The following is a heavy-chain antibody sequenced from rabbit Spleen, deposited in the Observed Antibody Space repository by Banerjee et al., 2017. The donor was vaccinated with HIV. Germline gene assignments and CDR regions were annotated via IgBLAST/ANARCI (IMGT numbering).Heavy chain of an antibody. CDR2: INTYTAKG. D-gene: IGHD2-1*01. Sequence: QEQLEESGGGLVKPGASLTLTCTASGVSFSDRDVMCWVRQAPGKGLEWIACINTYTAKGVYATWAKGRFTISRTSSTTVTLQMTSLTAADTAAYFCARDLVAVIGWNFNLWGPGTLVTVS. CDR1: GVSFSDRDV. J-gene: IGHJ4*01. CDR3: ARDLVAVIGWNFNL. V-gene: IGHV1S45*01.